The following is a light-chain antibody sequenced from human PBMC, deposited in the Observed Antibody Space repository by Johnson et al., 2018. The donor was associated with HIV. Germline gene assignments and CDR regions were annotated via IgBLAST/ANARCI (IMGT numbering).Light chain of an antibody. Sequence: QSVLTQPPSVSAAPGQKVTISCSGSSSNIGNNYVSWYQQLPGTAPKLLIYENNKRPSGIPDRFSGSKSGTSATLGITGLQTGDEADYYCGTWDTSLSGGGVLGTGTKVP. CDR3: GTWDTSLSGGGV. J-gene: IGLJ1*01. CDR2: ENN. V-gene: IGLV1-51*02. CDR1: SSNIGNNY.